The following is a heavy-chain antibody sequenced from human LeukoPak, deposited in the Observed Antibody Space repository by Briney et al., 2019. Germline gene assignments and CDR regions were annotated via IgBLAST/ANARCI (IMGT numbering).Heavy chain of an antibody. D-gene: IGHD3/OR15-3a*01. CDR2: INPNSGGT. CDR1: GYTFTGYY. V-gene: IGHV1-2*02. J-gene: IGHJ6*02. CDR3: ARDLGLGSSIATDYYYGMDV. Sequence: ASVKVSCKASGYTFTGYYMHWVRQAPGQGLEWMGWINPNSGGTNYAQKFQGRVTMTRDTSISTAYMELSRLRSDDTAVYYCARDLGLGSSIATDYYYGMDVWGQGTTVTVSS.